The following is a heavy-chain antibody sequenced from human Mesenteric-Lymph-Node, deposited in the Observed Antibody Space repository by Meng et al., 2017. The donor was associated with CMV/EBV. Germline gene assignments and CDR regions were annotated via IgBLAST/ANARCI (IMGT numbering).Heavy chain of an antibody. V-gene: IGHV4-34*01. CDR3: ARHDFEGYYYGMDV. D-gene: IGHD3-3*01. CDR1: GGSFSGYR. Sequence: GSLRLSCNVYGGSFSGYRWSWIRQPPGKGLEWIGEIKDSGSTNYNPSLKSRVTISVDTSKNQFSLNLSSVTAADTAVYYCARHDFEGYYYGMDVWGQGTTVTVSS. CDR2: IKDSGST. J-gene: IGHJ6*02.